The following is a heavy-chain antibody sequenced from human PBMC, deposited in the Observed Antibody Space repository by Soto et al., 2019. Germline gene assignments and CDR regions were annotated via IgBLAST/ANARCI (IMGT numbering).Heavy chain of an antibody. D-gene: IGHD1-26*01. CDR2: ISSSSSYI. J-gene: IGHJ4*02. Sequence: EVQLVESGGGLVKPGGSLRLSCAASGFTFSSYSMNWVRQAPGKGLEWVSSISSSSSYIYYADSVKGRFTISRDNAKNSLYLQMNSLRAEDTAVYYCARDGYMGARGCDYWGQGTLVTVSS. V-gene: IGHV3-21*01. CDR3: ARDGYMGARGCDY. CDR1: GFTFSSYS.